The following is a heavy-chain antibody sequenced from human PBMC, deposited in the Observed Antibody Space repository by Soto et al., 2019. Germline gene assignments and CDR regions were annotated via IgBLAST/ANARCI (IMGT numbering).Heavy chain of an antibody. D-gene: IGHD5-12*01. V-gene: IGHV1-2*02. Sequence: VKVSCKASGYTFTGYYMHWVRQAPGQGLEWMGWINPNSGGTNYAQKFQGRVTMTRDTSISTAYMELSRLRSDDTAVYYCARTMVVATTGAVDYWGQGTLVTVSS. CDR2: INPNSGGT. CDR3: ARTMVVATTGAVDY. J-gene: IGHJ4*02. CDR1: GYTFTGYY.